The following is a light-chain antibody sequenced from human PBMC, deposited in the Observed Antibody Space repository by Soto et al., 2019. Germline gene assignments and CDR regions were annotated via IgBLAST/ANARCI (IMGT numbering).Light chain of an antibody. J-gene: IGLJ3*02. CDR2: EVS. V-gene: IGLV2-14*01. Sequence: QSALTQPASVSGSPGQSITISCTGSSGDVGHHNYVSWYQQHPGKAPKLMIYEVSNRPSGVSNRFSGSKSGNTASLIISGLQAEDEADYYCTSYTTSRIWVFGGGTKLTVL. CDR3: TSYTTSRIWV. CDR1: SGDVGHHNY.